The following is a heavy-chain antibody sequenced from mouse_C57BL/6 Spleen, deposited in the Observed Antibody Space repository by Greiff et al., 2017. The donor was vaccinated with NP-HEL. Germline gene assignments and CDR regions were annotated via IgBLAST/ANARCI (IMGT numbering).Heavy chain of an antibody. V-gene: IGHV1-72*01. J-gene: IGHJ4*01. CDR1: GYTFTSYW. D-gene: IGHD1-1*01. CDR2: IDPNSGGT. CDR3: ASTVVARGYAMDY. Sequence: QVQLQQPGAELVKPGASVKLSCKVSGYTFTSYWMHWVKQRPGRGLEWIGRIDPNSGGTKYNEKFKSKATLTVDKPSSTAYMQLSSLTSEDSAVYYCASTVVARGYAMDYWGQGTSVTVSS.